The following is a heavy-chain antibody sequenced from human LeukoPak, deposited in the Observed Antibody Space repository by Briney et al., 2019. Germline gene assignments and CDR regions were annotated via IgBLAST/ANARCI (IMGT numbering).Heavy chain of an antibody. CDR1: GFTVSSNY. CDR3: AREISSAIYPNYYYMDV. Sequence: GGSLRLSCAASGFTVSSNYMSWVRQAPGKGLEWVSVIYSGGSTYYADSVKGRFTISRDNSKNTLYLQMNSLRAEDTAVYYCAREISSAIYPNYYYMDVWGKGTTVTVSS. J-gene: IGHJ6*03. V-gene: IGHV3-66*01. D-gene: IGHD2-2*02. CDR2: IYSGGST.